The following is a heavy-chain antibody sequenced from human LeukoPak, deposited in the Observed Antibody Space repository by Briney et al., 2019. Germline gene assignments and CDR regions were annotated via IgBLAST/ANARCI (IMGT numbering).Heavy chain of an antibody. CDR3: ARYIVSYPHDAFDI. V-gene: IGHV4-59*01. Sequence: SETLSLTCTVSGGSISSYYWSWIRQPPWKGLEWIGYIYYSGSTSYNPSLKSRVTISVDTSKKQFSLKLSSVTAADTAFYYCARYIVSYPHDAFDIWGQGTMVTVSS. CDR1: GGSISSYY. CDR2: IYYSGST. J-gene: IGHJ3*02. D-gene: IGHD1-26*01.